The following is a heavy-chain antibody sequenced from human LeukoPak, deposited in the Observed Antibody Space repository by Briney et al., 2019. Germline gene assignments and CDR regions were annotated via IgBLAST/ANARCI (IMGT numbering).Heavy chain of an antibody. Sequence: PGGSLRLSCAASGFTFSSYWMSWVRQAPGKGLEWVANIKQDGSEKYYVDSVKGRFTISRDNAKNSLYLQMNSLRAEDTAVYYCAGVRIVVVPAAMGGYFDYWGQGTLVTVSS. CDR1: GFTFSSYW. V-gene: IGHV3-7*03. CDR2: IKQDGSEK. CDR3: AGVRIVVVPAAMGGYFDY. J-gene: IGHJ4*02. D-gene: IGHD2-2*01.